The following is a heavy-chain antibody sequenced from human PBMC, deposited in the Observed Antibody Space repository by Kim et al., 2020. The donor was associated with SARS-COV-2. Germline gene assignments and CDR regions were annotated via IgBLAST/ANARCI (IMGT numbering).Heavy chain of an antibody. V-gene: IGHV3-15*01. D-gene: IGHD1-1*01. J-gene: IGHJ5*02. CDR3: TTDHGGTTGTTSARWRPFTDRFDP. CDR2: IKSKTDGGTT. CDR1: GFTFSNAW. Sequence: GGSLRLSCAASGFTFSNAWMSWVRQAPGKGLEWVGRIKSKTDGGTTDYAAPVKGRFTISRDDSKNTLYLQMNSLKTEDTAVYYCTTDHGGTTGTTSARWRPFTDRFDPWGQGTLVTVSS.